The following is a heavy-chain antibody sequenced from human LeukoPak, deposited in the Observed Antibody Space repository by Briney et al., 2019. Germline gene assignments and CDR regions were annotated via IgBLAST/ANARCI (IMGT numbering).Heavy chain of an antibody. D-gene: IGHD3-9*01. V-gene: IGHV5-10-1*01. CDR3: ARRPPDHYDILTGFTYYYGMDV. CDR1: GYSFTSYW. CDR2: IDPSDSYT. Sequence: GESLKISCKGSGYSFTSYWISWVRQMPGKGLEWMGRIDPSDSYTNYSPSFQGHVTISADKSISTAYLQWSSLKASDTPMYYCARRPPDHYDILTGFTYYYGMDVWGQGTTVTVSS. J-gene: IGHJ6*02.